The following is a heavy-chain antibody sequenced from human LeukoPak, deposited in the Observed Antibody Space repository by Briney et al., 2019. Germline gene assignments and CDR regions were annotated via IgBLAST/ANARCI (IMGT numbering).Heavy chain of an antibody. CDR3: ARHYGP. V-gene: IGHV4-39*01. D-gene: IGHD3-10*01. CDR1: GGSISSYY. CDR2: IYYSGST. Sequence: PSETLSLTCSVSGGSISSYYWSWIRQPPGKGLEWIGSIYYSGSTYYNPSLKSRVTISVDTSKNQFSLKLNSVTATDTAVYYCARHYGPWGQGTLVTVSS. J-gene: IGHJ4*02.